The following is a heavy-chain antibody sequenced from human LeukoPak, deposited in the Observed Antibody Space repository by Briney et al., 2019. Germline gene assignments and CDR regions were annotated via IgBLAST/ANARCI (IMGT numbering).Heavy chain of an antibody. D-gene: IGHD6-19*01. CDR2: IYTSGRT. V-gene: IGHV4-4*07. Sequence: SETVSLTCTVSGGSTSSYYWSWIRQPAGKGLEWIGRIYTSGRTNYNPSLKSRVTMSVDTSKNQFSLKLSSVTAADTAVYYCAAALAGRVYYFDYWGQGTGVTLSS. J-gene: IGHJ4*02. CDR1: GGSTSSYY. CDR3: AAALAGRVYYFDY.